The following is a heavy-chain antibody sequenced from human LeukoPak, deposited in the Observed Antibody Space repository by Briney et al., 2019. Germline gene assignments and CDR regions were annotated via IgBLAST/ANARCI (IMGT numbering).Heavy chain of an antibody. J-gene: IGHJ4*02. CDR1: GFTFSSYS. CDR2: ISSSSSTI. D-gene: IGHD1-1*01. Sequence: GGSLRLSCAASGFTFSSYSMNWVRQAPGKGREWVSYISSSSSTIYYADSVKGRFTISRDNAKNSLYLQMDSLRAEDTAVYYCARDPTQLEAYFDYWGQGTLVTVSS. V-gene: IGHV3-48*01. CDR3: ARDPTQLEAYFDY.